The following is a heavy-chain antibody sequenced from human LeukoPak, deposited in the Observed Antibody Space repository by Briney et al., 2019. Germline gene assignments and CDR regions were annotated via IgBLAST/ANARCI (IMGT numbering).Heavy chain of an antibody. J-gene: IGHJ3*02. CDR3: AKAGESSSWDYDAFDI. CDR1: GFTFSSYA. D-gene: IGHD6-13*01. CDR2: ISGSGGST. V-gene: IGHV3-23*01. Sequence: GGSLRLSCAASGFTFSSYAMSWVRQAPGKGLELVSAISGSGGSTYYADSVKGRFTISRDNSKNTLYLQMNSLRAEDTAVYYCAKAGESSSWDYDAFDIWGQGTMVTVSS.